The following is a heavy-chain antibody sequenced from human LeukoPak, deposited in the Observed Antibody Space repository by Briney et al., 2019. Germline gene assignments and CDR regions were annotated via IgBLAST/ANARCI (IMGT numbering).Heavy chain of an antibody. CDR2: LTDRGGST. CDR3: AKGSSSSRPYYFDY. D-gene: IGHD6-13*01. V-gene: IGHV3-23*01. Sequence: GGSLRLSCAASGFTFSSYAMSWVRQAPGKGLEWVTALTDRGGSTYYADSVKGRFTISRDNSQNTLYLQMNSLRVEDTAVYYCAKGSSSSRPYYFDYWGQGTLVTVSS. CDR1: GFTFSSYA. J-gene: IGHJ4*02.